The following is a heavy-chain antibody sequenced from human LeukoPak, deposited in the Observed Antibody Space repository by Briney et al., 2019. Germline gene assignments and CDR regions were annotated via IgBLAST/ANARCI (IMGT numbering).Heavy chain of an antibody. CDR1: GYTFTSYG. V-gene: IGHV1-18*01. J-gene: IGHJ5*02. D-gene: IGHD2-15*01. CDR2: ISAYNGNT. CDR3: ARVARGYCSGGSCSLGWFDP. Sequence: ASVKVSCKASGYTFTSYGISWVRQAPGQGLEWMGWISAYNGNTNYAQKLQGSVTMTTDTSTSAAYMELRSLRSDDTAVYYCARVARGYCSGGSCSLGWFDPWGQGTLVTVSS.